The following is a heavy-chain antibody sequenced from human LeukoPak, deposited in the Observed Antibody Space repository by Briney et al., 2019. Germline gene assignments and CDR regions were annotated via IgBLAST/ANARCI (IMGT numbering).Heavy chain of an antibody. V-gene: IGHV1-2*02. J-gene: IGHJ4*02. CDR1: GYTFTGYY. Sequence: ASVKVSCKASGYTFTGYYMHWVRQAPGQGLEWMGWINPNSGGTNYAQKFQGRVTMTRDTSISTAYMELSRLRSDDTAVYYCARGWHYGSGSYYILFDYWGQGTLVTVSS. CDR3: ARGWHYGSGSYYILFDY. D-gene: IGHD3-10*01. CDR2: INPNSGGT.